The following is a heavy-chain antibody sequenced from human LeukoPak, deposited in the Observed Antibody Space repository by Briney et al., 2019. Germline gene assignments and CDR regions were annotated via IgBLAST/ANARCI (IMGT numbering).Heavy chain of an antibody. J-gene: IGHJ4*02. V-gene: IGHV1-18*01. D-gene: IGHD3-3*01. Sequence: ASVKVSCKAPGYTFTRYDINWVRQATGQGLEWMGWISAYNGKTNYAQKLQGRVTMTTDTSTSTAYMELRSLRSDDTAVYYCARGDDEYFDYWGQGTLVTVSS. CDR3: ARGDDEYFDY. CDR1: GYTFTRYD. CDR2: ISAYNGKT.